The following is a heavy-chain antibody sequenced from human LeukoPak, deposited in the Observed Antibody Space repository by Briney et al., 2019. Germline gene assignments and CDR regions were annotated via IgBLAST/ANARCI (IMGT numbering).Heavy chain of an antibody. CDR1: GFTFSSYA. V-gene: IGHV3-30-3*01. CDR2: ISYDGSNK. D-gene: IGHD4-17*01. Sequence: GRSLRLSCAASGFTFSSYAMHWVRQAPGKGLEWVAVISYDGSNKYYADSVKGRFTISRDNSKNTLYLQMNSLRAEDTAVYYCAKVSHYGDYLTYWGQGTLVTVSS. J-gene: IGHJ4*02. CDR3: AKVSHYGDYLTY.